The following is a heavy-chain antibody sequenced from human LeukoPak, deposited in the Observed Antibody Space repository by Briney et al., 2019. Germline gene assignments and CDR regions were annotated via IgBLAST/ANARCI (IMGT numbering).Heavy chain of an antibody. CDR2: IYPGDSDSNT. V-gene: IGHV5-51*01. Sequence: GESLKISCKGSGYSFTSYWIGGVRQMPGKGLEWMGIIYPGDSDSNTRYSPSFQGQVTISVDKSISTAYLQWSSLKASDTAIYYCARHQFREDGSSSWFDLWGQGTLVTVS. CDR1: GYSFTSYW. CDR3: ARHQFREDGSSSWFDL. D-gene: IGHD6-6*01. J-gene: IGHJ5*02.